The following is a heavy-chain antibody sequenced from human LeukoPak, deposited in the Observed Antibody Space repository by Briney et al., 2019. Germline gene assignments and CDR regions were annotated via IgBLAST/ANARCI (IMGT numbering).Heavy chain of an antibody. V-gene: IGHV4-59*01. D-gene: IGHD3-16*01. CDR3: ARRRGTMDYDTGGDRYYYYYMDV. Sequence: PSETLSLTCTVSGGSISSYYWSWIRQPPGKGLEWIGYIYYSGSTNYNPSLKSRVTISVDTSKNQFSLKLSSVTAADTAVYYCARRRGTMDYDTGGDRYYYYYMDVWGKGTTVTVSS. J-gene: IGHJ6*03. CDR1: GGSISSYY. CDR2: IYYSGST.